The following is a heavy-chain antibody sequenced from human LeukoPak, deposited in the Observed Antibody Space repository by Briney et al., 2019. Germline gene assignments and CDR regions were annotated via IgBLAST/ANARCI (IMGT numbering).Heavy chain of an antibody. D-gene: IGHD4-23*01. CDR1: GGSISSYY. J-gene: IGHJ4*02. CDR3: ARVTTVVRHFDY. V-gene: IGHV4-59*01. CDR2: IYYSGST. Sequence: SETLSLTCTVSGGSISSYYWSWIRQPPGKGLEWIGYIYYSGSTNYNPSLKSRVTISVDTSKNQFSLKLSSVTAADTAVYYCARVTTVVRHFDYWGQGTLVTVSS.